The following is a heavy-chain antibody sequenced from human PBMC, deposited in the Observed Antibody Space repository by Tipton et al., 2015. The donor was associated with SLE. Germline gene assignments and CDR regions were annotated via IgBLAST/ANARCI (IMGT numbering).Heavy chain of an antibody. Sequence: TLSLTCTVSGVSISGNYWSWIRQPAGKGLEWIGRIYTSGGTSQNPSLGSRVTISADTSKNQFSMKLSSVTAADTAVYYCARGRLWFGERYFDLWGRGTLVTVSS. CDR2: IYTSGGT. CDR3: ARGRLWFGERYFDL. D-gene: IGHD3-10*01. CDR1: GVSISGNY. V-gene: IGHV4-4*07. J-gene: IGHJ2*01.